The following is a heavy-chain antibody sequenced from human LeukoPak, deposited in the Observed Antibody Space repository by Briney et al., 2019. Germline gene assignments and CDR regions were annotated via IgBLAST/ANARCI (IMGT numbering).Heavy chain of an antibody. V-gene: IGHV5-10-1*01. J-gene: IGHJ4*02. CDR2: IDPSDSYT. CDR1: GYSSTSYW. Sequence: GESLKISCKGSGYSSTSYWISWVRQMPGKGLEWMGRIDPSDSYTNYSPSFQGHVTISADKSISTAYLQWSSLKASDTAMYYCARGPSYYGSGSTYYFDYWGQGTLVTVSS. D-gene: IGHD3-10*01. CDR3: ARGPSYYGSGSTYYFDY.